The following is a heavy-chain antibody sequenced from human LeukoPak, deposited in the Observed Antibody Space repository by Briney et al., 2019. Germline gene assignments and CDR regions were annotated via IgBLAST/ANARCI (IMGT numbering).Heavy chain of an antibody. D-gene: IGHD5-18*01. CDR2: ISSYNGNT. J-gene: IGHJ4*02. CDR3: ARASEGAKNRYGRFLLFDY. Sequence: ASVKVSCKASGYTFTSYGVSWVRQAPGQGLEWMGWISSYNGNTNYAQKLQGRVTMTTDTSTSTAYMELRSLRSDDTAVYYCARASEGAKNRYGRFLLFDYWGQGTLVTVSS. V-gene: IGHV1-18*01. CDR1: GYTFTSYG.